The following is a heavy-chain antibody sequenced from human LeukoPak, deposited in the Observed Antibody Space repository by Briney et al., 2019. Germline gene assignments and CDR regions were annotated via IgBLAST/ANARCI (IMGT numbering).Heavy chain of an antibody. Sequence: ASVKVSCKASGYTFTGYYMHWVRQAPGQGLEWMGWINPNSGGTNYAQKFQGRVTTTRDTSISTAYMELSRLRSDDTAVYYCARDKWSGYYYDAFDIWGQGTMVTVSS. CDR2: INPNSGGT. D-gene: IGHD3-22*01. CDR1: GYTFTGYY. V-gene: IGHV1-2*02. J-gene: IGHJ3*02. CDR3: ARDKWSGYYYDAFDI.